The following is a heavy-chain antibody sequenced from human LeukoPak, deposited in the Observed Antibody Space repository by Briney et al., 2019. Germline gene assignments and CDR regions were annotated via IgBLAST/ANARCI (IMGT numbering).Heavy chain of an antibody. CDR2: FDPEDGET. Sequence: GASVKVSCTASGYTLNELSIHWVRQAPGKGLEWMGGFDPEDGETIYAQKFRGRLTMTEDTSTDTAYMELSSLRSDDTAVYYCTTDLDYWGQGSLVTVSS. V-gene: IGHV1-24*01. CDR3: TTDLDY. CDR1: GYTLNELS. J-gene: IGHJ4*02.